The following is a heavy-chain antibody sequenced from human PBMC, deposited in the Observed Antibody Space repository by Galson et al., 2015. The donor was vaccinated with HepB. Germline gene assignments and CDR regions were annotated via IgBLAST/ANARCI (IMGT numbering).Heavy chain of an antibody. CDR2: IKQDGSQK. D-gene: IGHD4-17*01. V-gene: IGHV3-7*03. Sequence: SLRLSCAASGFSFSNYWMSWVRQAPGKGLEWVTNIKQDGSQKYYMDSARGRFTISRDNAKNSLYLQMNSLRVEDTAVYYCAKWKTVTMRGRTGLFSYYGLDVWGQGTTVTVSS. CDR1: GFSFSNYW. CDR3: AKWKTVTMRGRTGLFSYYGLDV. J-gene: IGHJ6*02.